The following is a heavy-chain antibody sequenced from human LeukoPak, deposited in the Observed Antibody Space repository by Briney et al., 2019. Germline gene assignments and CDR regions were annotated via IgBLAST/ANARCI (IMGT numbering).Heavy chain of an antibody. Sequence: GESLKISCKGSGNSFSNYWIAWVRQMPGKGLEWMGITYPSGSDTRYSPSFQGQVTISVDKSISTAYLQWNSLKAPDTAMYYCATFAGYNFSPLDYWGQGTLVIVSS. CDR1: GNSFSNYW. V-gene: IGHV5-51*01. J-gene: IGHJ4*02. CDR3: ATFAGYNFSPLDY. D-gene: IGHD5-24*01. CDR2: TYPSGSDT.